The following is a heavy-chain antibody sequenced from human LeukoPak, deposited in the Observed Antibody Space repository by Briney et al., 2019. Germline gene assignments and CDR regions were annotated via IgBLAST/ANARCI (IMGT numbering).Heavy chain of an antibody. CDR3: ARDIAQQLPRGTLGY. Sequence: SVKVSCKASGGTFSSYAISWVRQAPGQGLEWMGRIIPILGIANYAQKFQGRVTITADKSTSTAYMELSSLRSEDTAVYYCARDIAQQLPRGTLGYWGQGTLVTVSS. V-gene: IGHV1-69*04. CDR2: IIPILGIA. J-gene: IGHJ4*02. CDR1: GGTFSSYA. D-gene: IGHD6-13*01.